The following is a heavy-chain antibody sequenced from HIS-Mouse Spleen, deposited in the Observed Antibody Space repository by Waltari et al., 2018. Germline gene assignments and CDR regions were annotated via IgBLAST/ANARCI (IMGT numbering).Heavy chain of an antibody. Sequence: QLPLPESGPGLVKPSETLSLTRTVPGGPISSRSYYWGWIRQPPGKGLEWIGSIYYSGSTYYNPSLKSRVTISVDTSKNQFSLKLSSVTAADTAVYYCAREIPYSSSWYDWYFDLWGRDTLVTVSS. D-gene: IGHD6-13*01. J-gene: IGHJ2*01. CDR1: GGPISSRSYY. CDR2: IYYSGST. V-gene: IGHV4-39*07. CDR3: AREIPYSSSWYDWYFDL.